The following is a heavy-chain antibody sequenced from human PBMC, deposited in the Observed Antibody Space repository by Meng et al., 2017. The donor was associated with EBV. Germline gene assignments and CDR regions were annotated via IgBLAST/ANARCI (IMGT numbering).Heavy chain of an antibody. Sequence: LVQAGAEGKEPGSSERVSCKAFGGTFSSYAISWVRQAPGQGLEWMGGIIPIFGTANYAQKFQGRVTITADKSTSTAYMELSSLRSEDTAVYYCARAEIAAAGRLDYWGQGTLVTVSS. J-gene: IGHJ4*02. CDR3: ARAEIAAAGRLDY. CDR2: IIPIFGTA. D-gene: IGHD6-13*01. CDR1: GGTFSSYA. V-gene: IGHV1-69*06.